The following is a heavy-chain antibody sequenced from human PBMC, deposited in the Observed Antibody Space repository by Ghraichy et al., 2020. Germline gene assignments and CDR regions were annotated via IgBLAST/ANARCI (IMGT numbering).Heavy chain of an antibody. CDR2: IYSGGST. J-gene: IGHJ4*02. Sequence: GESLNISCAASGFTVSSNYMSWVRQAPGKGLEWVSVIYSGGSTYYADSVKGRFTISRDNSKNTLYLQMNSLRAEDTAVYYCARDCHGDYVCYWGQGTLVTVSS. D-gene: IGHD4-17*01. CDR1: GFTVSSNY. V-gene: IGHV3-66*01. CDR3: ARDCHGDYVCY.